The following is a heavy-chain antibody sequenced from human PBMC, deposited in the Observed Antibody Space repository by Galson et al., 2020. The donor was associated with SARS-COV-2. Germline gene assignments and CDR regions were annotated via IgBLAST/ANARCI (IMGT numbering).Heavy chain of an antibody. CDR2: INPNSGGT. CDR1: GYTFTGYY. CDR3: AREQWLVRVYFAY. Sequence: ASVKVSCKASGYTFTGYYMHWVRQAPGQGLEWMGWINPNSGGTNYAQKFQGRVTMTRDTSISTAYMELSRLRSDDTAVYYCAREQWLVRVYFAYWGQGTLVTVSS. D-gene: IGHD6-19*01. J-gene: IGHJ4*02. V-gene: IGHV1-2*02.